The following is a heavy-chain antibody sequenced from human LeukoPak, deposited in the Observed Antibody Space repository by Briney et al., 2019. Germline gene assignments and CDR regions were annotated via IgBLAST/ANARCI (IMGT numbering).Heavy chain of an antibody. CDR2: INYNGEIA. V-gene: IGHV4-34*01. J-gene: IGHJ6*02. CDR3: SRSGLTGMRKYPRANYYYYGMDV. D-gene: IGHD2-2*02. Sequence: SETLSLTCAVPGGSFSGYLWSWLRQPPGKGLEWVGEINYNGEIANYNPSLKSRVTISVDTSKNQFSLRLTSVTAADSAVYYCSRSGLTGMRKYPRANYYYYGMDVWGQGTAVTVSS. CDR1: GGSFSGYL.